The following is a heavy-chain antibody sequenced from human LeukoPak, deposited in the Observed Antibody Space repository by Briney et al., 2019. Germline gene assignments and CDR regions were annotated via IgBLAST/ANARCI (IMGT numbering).Heavy chain of an antibody. D-gene: IGHD2-8*01. CDR3: AREWSRFTPPDY. Sequence: GGSLRLSCAASGFTFTEAWMNWVRQAPGKGLEWVSSISSSSSYIYYADSVKGRFTISRDNAKNSLYLQMNSLRAEDTAVYYCAREWSRFTPPDYWGQGTLVTVSS. V-gene: IGHV3-21*01. J-gene: IGHJ4*02. CDR2: ISSSSSYI. CDR1: GFTFTEAW.